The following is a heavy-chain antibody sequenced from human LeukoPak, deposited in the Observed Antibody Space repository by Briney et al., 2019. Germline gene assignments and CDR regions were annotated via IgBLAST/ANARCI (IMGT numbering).Heavy chain of an antibody. CDR2: IWYDGSNK. J-gene: IGHJ5*02. Sequence: PGGSLRLSCAASGFTFSSYAMHWVRQAPGKGLEWVAVIWYDGSNKYYADSVKGRFTISRDNSKNTLYLQMNSLRAEDTAVYYCARGQWLTTTENWFDPWGQGTLVTVSS. CDR3: ARGQWLTTTENWFDP. V-gene: IGHV3-33*08. CDR1: GFTFSSYA. D-gene: IGHD6-19*01.